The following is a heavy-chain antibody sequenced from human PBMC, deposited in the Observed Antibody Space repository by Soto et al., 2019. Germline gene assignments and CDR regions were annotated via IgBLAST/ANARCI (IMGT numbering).Heavy chain of an antibody. CDR2: ISYDGSNK. D-gene: IGHD2-2*01. Sequence: PGGSLRLSCAASGFTFSSYAMHWVRQAPGKGLEWVAVISYDGSNKYYADSVKGRFTISRDNSKNTLYLQMNSLRAEDTAVYYCARVNCSSTSCYEDYWGQGTLITVSS. V-gene: IGHV3-30-3*01. CDR3: ARVNCSSTSCYEDY. J-gene: IGHJ4*02. CDR1: GFTFSSYA.